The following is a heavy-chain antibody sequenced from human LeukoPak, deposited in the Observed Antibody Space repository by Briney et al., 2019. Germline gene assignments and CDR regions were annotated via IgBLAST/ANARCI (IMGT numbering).Heavy chain of an antibody. CDR1: GGSISSYY. J-gene: IGHJ4*02. CDR2: IYYTGST. D-gene: IGHD6-13*01. Sequence: SQTLSLTCTVSGGSISSYYWSWIRQPPGKGLEWIGYIYYTGSTDYNPSLKSRVAISVDTSKNQFSLKLSSVTAADTAVYYCARGSKAAPGTFDYWGQGTLVTVSS. V-gene: IGHV4-59*01. CDR3: ARGSKAAPGTFDY.